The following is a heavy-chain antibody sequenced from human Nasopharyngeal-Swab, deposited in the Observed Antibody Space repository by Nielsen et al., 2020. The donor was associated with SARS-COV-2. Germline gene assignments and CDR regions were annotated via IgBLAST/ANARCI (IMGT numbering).Heavy chain of an antibody. V-gene: IGHV3-30*04. D-gene: IGHD6-19*01. Sequence: GGSLRLSCAASGFTFSTYAMHWVRQAPGKGLEWVAVISHDGDVKYHADSVKGRFTISRDISKNTVYLQMNSLSVEDTAVYYCAKDLSSCWGGDYWGQGTLVAVSS. J-gene: IGHJ4*02. CDR1: GFTFSTYA. CDR2: ISHDGDVK. CDR3: AKDLSSCWGGDY.